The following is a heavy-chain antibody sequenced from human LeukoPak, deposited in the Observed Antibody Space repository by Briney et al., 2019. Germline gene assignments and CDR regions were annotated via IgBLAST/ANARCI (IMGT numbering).Heavy chain of an antibody. CDR3: AKGIYASGSSYFDY. D-gene: IGHD3-10*01. Sequence: HPGGSLGLSCAASGFTFSSYAMSWVRQAPGKGLEWVSAISSTGGSTYYADSVKGRFTISRDNSKDTLYLQMNSLRAEDTAVYYCAKGIYASGSSYFDYWGQGTLVTVSS. CDR1: GFTFSSYA. J-gene: IGHJ4*02. CDR2: ISSTGGST. V-gene: IGHV3-23*01.